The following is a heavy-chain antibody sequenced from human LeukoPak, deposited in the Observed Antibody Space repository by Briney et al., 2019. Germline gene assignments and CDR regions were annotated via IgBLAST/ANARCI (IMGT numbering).Heavy chain of an antibody. J-gene: IGHJ4*02. CDR1: GGSIGSSSYY. Sequence: PSEPLSLTCTVSGGSIGSSSYYWGWVRQPPGKGLEWIGNIYYSGITYYNPSLKSRVTFSIDTSKNQFSLKLNSVTASDTAVYYCARQKPDTTVTMWDPKNFDYWGQGTLVTVSS. V-gene: IGHV4-39*01. CDR3: ARQKPDTTVTMWDPKNFDY. CDR2: IYYSGIT. D-gene: IGHD4-17*01.